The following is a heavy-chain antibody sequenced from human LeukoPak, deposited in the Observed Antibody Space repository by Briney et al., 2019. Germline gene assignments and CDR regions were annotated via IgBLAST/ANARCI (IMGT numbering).Heavy chain of an antibody. CDR1: GGSISSYY. Sequence: PSETLSLTCTVSGGSISSYYWSWIRQPPGKGLEWIGYIYYSGSTNYNPSLKSRVTISVDTSKNQFSLKLSSVTAADTAVYYCARAPSDAIVGATTGLAFDYWGQGTLVTVSS. D-gene: IGHD1-26*01. V-gene: IGHV4-59*01. CDR3: ARAPSDAIVGATTGLAFDY. CDR2: IYYSGST. J-gene: IGHJ4*02.